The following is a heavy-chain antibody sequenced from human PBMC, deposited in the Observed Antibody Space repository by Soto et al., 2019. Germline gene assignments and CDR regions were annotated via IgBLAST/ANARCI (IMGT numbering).Heavy chain of an antibody. CDR3: AXEASVLIPAAQPSRFDS. D-gene: IGHD2-2*01. Sequence: ASVKVSCKGFGYSFMKYGINWVRQAPGQGLEWVGWISPYSGYTHSAQKFHGRLTLTTDTAASTAYMELRILRSADTALYYCAXEASVLIPAAQPSRFDSWGQGTLVTVSS. J-gene: IGHJ4*02. CDR1: GYSFMKYG. V-gene: IGHV1-18*01. CDR2: ISPYSGYT.